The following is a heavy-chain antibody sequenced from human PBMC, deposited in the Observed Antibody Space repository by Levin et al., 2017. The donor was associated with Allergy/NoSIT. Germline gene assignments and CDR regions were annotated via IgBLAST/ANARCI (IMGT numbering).Heavy chain of an antibody. CDR3: ASWCSGGSCYENWFDP. CDR2: INSDGSST. V-gene: IGHV3-74*01. CDR1: GFPFSSYW. J-gene: IGHJ5*02. D-gene: IGHD2-15*01. Sequence: LSLTCAASGFPFSSYWMHWVRQAPGKGLVWVSRINSDGSSTSYADSVKGRFTISRDNAKNTLYLQMNSLRAEDTAVYYCASWCSGGSCYENWFDPWGQGTLVTVSS.